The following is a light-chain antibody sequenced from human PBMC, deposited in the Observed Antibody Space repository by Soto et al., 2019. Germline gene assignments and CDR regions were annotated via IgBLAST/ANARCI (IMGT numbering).Light chain of an antibody. V-gene: IGKV3-11*01. CDR3: QQRTYWPWT. CDR1: QSVSSY. CDR2: DAS. Sequence: EIVLTQSPATLSLSPGERATLSCRASQSVSSYLVWYQQKPGQAPRLLIYDASNRATGIPARFSGSGSGTDFTLTIISLEPEDFAVYYCQQRTYWPWTFGQGTKVYIK. J-gene: IGKJ1*01.